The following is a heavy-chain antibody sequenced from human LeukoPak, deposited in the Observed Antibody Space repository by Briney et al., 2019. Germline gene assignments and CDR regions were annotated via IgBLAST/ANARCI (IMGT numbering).Heavy chain of an antibody. CDR1: GGSFSGYY. Sequence: SETLSLTCAVYGGSFSGYYWSWIRQPAGKGLEWIGRISTSGSTNYSPSLKSRVTMSVDTSKHQFSLRLSSVTAADTAVYYCARIATSPHYYYGMDVWGQGTTVTVSS. V-gene: IGHV4-59*10. CDR3: ARIATSPHYYYGMDV. D-gene: IGHD6-13*01. CDR2: ISTSGST. J-gene: IGHJ6*02.